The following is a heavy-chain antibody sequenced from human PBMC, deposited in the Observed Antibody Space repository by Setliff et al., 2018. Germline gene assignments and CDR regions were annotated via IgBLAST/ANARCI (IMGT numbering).Heavy chain of an antibody. CDR1: GLSYTNDW. D-gene: IGHD6-19*01. CDR3: ASHEPWLWNAFDI. Sequence: GGSLRLSCTASGLSYTNDWVSWVRQAPGKGLEWLASINPHGSEKYYADSVKGRFTISRDNAKNSLSLQMNNLRTEDTAVYYCASHEPWLWNAFDIWGQGTVVTVSS. J-gene: IGHJ3*02. V-gene: IGHV3-7*01. CDR2: INPHGSEK.